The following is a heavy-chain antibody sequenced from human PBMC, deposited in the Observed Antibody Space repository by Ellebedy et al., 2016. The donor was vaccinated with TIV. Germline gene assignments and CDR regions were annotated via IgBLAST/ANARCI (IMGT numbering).Heavy chain of an antibody. V-gene: IGHV3-30*18. J-gene: IGHJ4*02. D-gene: IGHD3-3*01. CDR3: AKVSDYDFWSGYKHLIDY. Sequence: GESLKISXAASGFTFSSYGMHWVRQAPGKGLEWVAVISYDGSNKYYADSVKGRFTISRDNSKNTLYLQMSSLRAEDTAVYYCAKVSDYDFWSGYKHLIDYWGQGTLVTVSS. CDR1: GFTFSSYG. CDR2: ISYDGSNK.